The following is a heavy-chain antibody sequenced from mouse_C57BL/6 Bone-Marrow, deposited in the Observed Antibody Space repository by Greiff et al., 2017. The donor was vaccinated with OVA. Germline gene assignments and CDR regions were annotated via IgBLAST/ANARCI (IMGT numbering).Heavy chain of an antibody. CDR1: GYTFTDYY. CDR2: IFPGSGST. V-gene: IGHV1-75*01. CDR3: ARRVYYGSSYWFAY. Sequence: VQLQQSGPELVKPGASVKISCKASGYTFTDYYINWVKQRPGQGLEWIGWIFPGSGSTYYNEKFKGKATLTVDKSSSTAYMLLSSLTSEDSAVYFCARRVYYGSSYWFAYWGQGTLVTVSA. D-gene: IGHD1-1*01. J-gene: IGHJ3*01.